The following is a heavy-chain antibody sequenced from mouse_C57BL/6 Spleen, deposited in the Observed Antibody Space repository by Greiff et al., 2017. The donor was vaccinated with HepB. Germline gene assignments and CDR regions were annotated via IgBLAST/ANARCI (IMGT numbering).Heavy chain of an antibody. D-gene: IGHD2-4*01. V-gene: IGHV3-8*01. CDR3: ARRTYYDYDAYWYFDV. J-gene: IGHJ1*03. Sequence: EVQLQQSGPGLAKPSQTLSLTCSVTGYSITSDYWNWIRKFPGNKLEYMGYISYSGSTYYNPSLKSRISITRDTSKNQYYLQLNSVTTEDTATYYCARRTYYDYDAYWYFDVWGTGTTVTVSS. CDR1: GYSITSDY. CDR2: ISYSGST.